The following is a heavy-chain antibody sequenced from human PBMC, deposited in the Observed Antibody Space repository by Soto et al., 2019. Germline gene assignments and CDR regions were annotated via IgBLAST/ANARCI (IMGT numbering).Heavy chain of an antibody. CDR3: ARDVLTAVAGSVNWFDP. D-gene: IGHD6-19*01. V-gene: IGHV3-33*01. CDR1: GFSLRTYG. CDR2: IWYDGSKK. J-gene: IGHJ5*02. Sequence: GGSLRLSCAASGFSLRTYGMHWLRRAPGKGLEWVAFIWYDGSKKFYANSVKGRSTISKDNSNNILYLQMSGLRAEDTAVSYCARDVLTAVAGSVNWFDPWGQGTRGTVSS.